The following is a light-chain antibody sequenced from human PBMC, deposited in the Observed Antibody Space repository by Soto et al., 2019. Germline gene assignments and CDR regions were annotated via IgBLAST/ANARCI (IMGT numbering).Light chain of an antibody. CDR3: QQYGGSPRT. V-gene: IGKV3-20*01. CDR1: QSINNNY. CDR2: GAS. J-gene: IGKJ1*01. Sequence: EIVLTQSPGTLSLSPGERDTLSCRASQSINNNYLTWYQQKRGQAPRLLIYGASSWATGIPDRFSGSGSGTDFTLTISRLEPEDFAVYYCQQYGGSPRTFGQGTKVEIK.